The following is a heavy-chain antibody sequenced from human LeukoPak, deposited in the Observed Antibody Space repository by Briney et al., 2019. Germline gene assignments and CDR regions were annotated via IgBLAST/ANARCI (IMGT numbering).Heavy chain of an antibody. D-gene: IGHD5-12*01. CDR2: VSDSGSST. CDR3: AKGRIVATIRAFDY. V-gene: IGHV3-23*01. Sequence: PGGSLRLSCAASGFTFSSYAMSWVRQAPGKGLEWVSTVSDSGSSTYYADSVKGRFTISRDNSKNTLYLQMNSLRAEDTAVYYCAKGRIVATIRAFDYWGQGTLVTVSS. CDR1: GFTFSSYA. J-gene: IGHJ4*02.